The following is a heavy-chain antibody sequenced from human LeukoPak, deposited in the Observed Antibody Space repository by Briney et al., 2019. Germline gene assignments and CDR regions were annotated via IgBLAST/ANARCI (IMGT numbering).Heavy chain of an antibody. CDR2: ISHSESA. J-gene: IGHJ3*02. V-gene: IGHV4-30-2*01. CDR1: GGSISSGANY. D-gene: IGHD4-11*01. Sequence: SQTLSLTCTVSGGSISSGANYWSWIRQPPGRGLEWIGYISHSESAYYSPSLESRITISVDRSKNQFSLKLKSVTAADTAIFYCARDGGTTSNPSHDTFAIWGQGTMVAVSS. CDR3: ARDGGTTSNPSHDTFAI.